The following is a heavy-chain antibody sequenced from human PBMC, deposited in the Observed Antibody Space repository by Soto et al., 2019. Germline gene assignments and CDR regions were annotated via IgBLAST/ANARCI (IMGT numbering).Heavy chain of an antibody. D-gene: IGHD6-6*01. J-gene: IGHJ6*02. V-gene: IGHV3-73*02. CDR2: IRSKANSYAT. CDR3: SRHAPPEYDTSPRVRLCYGLDV. Sequence: EVQLVESGGGLVQPGGSLKLSCAASGFTFSGSAMHWVRQSSGKGLEWVGRIRSKANSYATAYGATVEGRFSISRDDSQNTPYQQMNSLTPEDTGVYYCSRHAPPEYDTSPRVRLCYGLDVWGHGTTVTVSS. CDR1: GFTFSGSA.